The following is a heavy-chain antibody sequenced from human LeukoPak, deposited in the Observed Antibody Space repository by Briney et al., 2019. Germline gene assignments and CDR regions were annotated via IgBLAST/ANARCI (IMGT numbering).Heavy chain of an antibody. CDR1: GFTFSNYA. J-gene: IGHJ6*03. V-gene: IGHV3-23*01. Sequence: GGSLRLSCAASGFTFSNYAMSWVRQAPGKGLEWVSTFSFNGVTTYYADSAKGRFTISRDNSKNTVYLQMNNLRAEDTAVYYRAKGGYSSGRYFYYYMDVWGEGTTVTVSS. CDR3: AKGGYSSGRYFYYYMDV. CDR2: FSFNGVTT. D-gene: IGHD5-18*01.